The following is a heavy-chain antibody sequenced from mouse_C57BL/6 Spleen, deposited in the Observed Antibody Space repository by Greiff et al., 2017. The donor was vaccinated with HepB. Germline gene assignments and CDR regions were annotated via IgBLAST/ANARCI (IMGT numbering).Heavy chain of an antibody. CDR2: IYPGDGDT. CDR3: ARDYYGSRYYYAMDY. Sequence: VQRVESGAELVKPGASVKISCKASGYAFSSYWMNWVKQRPGKGLEWIGQIYPGDGDTNYNGKFKGKATLTADKSSSTAYMQLSSLTSEDSAVYFCARDYYGSRYYYAMDYWGQGTSVTVSS. J-gene: IGHJ4*01. V-gene: IGHV1-80*01. CDR1: GYAFSSYW. D-gene: IGHD1-1*01.